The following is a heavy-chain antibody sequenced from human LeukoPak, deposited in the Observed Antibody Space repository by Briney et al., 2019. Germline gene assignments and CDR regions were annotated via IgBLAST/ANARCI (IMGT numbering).Heavy chain of an antibody. V-gene: IGHV3-30*04. CDR2: ISYDGSNK. D-gene: IGHD3-3*01. J-gene: IGHJ6*02. CDR1: GFTFSSYA. Sequence: GGSLRLSCAASGFTFSSYAMHWVRQAPGKGLEWVAVISYDGSNKYYADSVKGRFTISRDNSKNTLYLQMNSLRAEGTAVYYCARGGSGYYFGREYYGMDVWGQGTTVTVSS. CDR3: ARGGSGYYFGREYYGMDV.